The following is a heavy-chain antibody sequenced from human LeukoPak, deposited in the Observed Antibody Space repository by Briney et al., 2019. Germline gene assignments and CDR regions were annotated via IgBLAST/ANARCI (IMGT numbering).Heavy chain of an antibody. V-gene: IGHV3-23*01. D-gene: IGHD3-22*01. CDR1: GFTFSSYA. CDR3: AKDSGNYDSRRPQNY. Sequence: GGSLRLSCAASGFTFSSYAMSWVRQAPGKGLEWVSAISGSGGSTYYADSVKGRFTISRDNSKNTLYLQMNSLRAEDTAVYYCAKDSGNYDSRRPQNYWGQGTLVTVSS. J-gene: IGHJ4*02. CDR2: ISGSGGST.